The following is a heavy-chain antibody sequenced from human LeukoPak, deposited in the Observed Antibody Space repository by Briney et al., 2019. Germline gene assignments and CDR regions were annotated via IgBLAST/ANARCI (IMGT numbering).Heavy chain of an antibody. CDR3: AKESGLNGGFPSDY. CDR1: GLTFSDSY. Sequence: PGGSLRLSCAASGLTFSDSYMTWIRQAPGKGLECVSAISGSGGITYFADSVKGRFTISRDNSKNTLYLQMNSLRAEDTAVYYCAKESGLNGGFPSDYWGQGTLVTVSS. J-gene: IGHJ4*02. V-gene: IGHV3-23*01. D-gene: IGHD3-22*01. CDR2: ISGSGGIT.